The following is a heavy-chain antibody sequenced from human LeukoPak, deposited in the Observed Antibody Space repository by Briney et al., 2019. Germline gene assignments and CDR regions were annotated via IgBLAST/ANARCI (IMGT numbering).Heavy chain of an antibody. CDR1: GGSISSGDYY. CDR3: ARPYYYDSRIDP. Sequence: SETLSLTCTVSGGSISSGDYYWSWIRQPPGKGLEWIAYMYYSGSTYYNPSLKSRVTMSADTSKNQLSLKLSSVTAADTVVYYCARPYYYDSRIDPWGQGILVTVSS. CDR2: MYYSGST. D-gene: IGHD3-22*01. J-gene: IGHJ5*02. V-gene: IGHV4-30-4*01.